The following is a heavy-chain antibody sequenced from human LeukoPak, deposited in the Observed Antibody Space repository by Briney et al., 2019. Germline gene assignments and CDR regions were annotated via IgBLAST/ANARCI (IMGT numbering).Heavy chain of an antibody. CDR1: GFIFSTYG. Sequence: GGSLRLSCTASGFIFSTYGMHWVRQAPGKGLEWVAFIQFDGTDEHYADSVKGRFTISRDNSKNTLFLQMNSLRAEDTSVYYCARDPGGFFDYWGQGTLVTVSS. CDR3: ARDPGGFFDY. J-gene: IGHJ4*02. D-gene: IGHD3-16*01. CDR2: IQFDGTDE. V-gene: IGHV3-30*02.